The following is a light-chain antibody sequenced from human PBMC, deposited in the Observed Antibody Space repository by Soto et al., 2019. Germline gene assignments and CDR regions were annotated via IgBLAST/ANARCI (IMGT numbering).Light chain of an antibody. J-gene: IGKJ1*01. CDR1: QSISSY. CDR3: QQSYT. Sequence: DIQMTQSPSSLSASVGDRVTITCRASQSISSYLNWYQQKPGKAPKLLIYAASSLQSGVPSRFSDSGSGTDFTLTISSLQPEDFATYYCQQSYTFGQGTKVEIK. V-gene: IGKV1-39*01. CDR2: AAS.